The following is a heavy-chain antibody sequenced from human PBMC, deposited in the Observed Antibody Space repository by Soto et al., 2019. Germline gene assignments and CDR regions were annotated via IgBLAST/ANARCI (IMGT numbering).Heavy chain of an antibody. CDR1: GYTFTSYY. CDR3: ARIGYYYDSSGADAFDI. V-gene: IGHV1-46*01. CDR2: INPSGGST. D-gene: IGHD3-22*01. Sequence: ASVKVSCKVSGYTFTSYYMHWVRQAPGQGLEWMGIINPSGGSTSYAQKFQGRVTMTRDTSTSTVYMELSSLRSEDTAVYYCARIGYYYDSSGADAFDIWGQGTMVTVS. J-gene: IGHJ3*02.